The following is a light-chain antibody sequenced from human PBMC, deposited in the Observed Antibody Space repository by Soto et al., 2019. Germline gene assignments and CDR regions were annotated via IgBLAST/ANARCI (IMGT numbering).Light chain of an antibody. CDR3: QSYDSSLSAYV. V-gene: IGLV1-40*01. J-gene: IGLJ1*01. CDR1: SSNIGAHYD. Sequence: QPVLAQPPSVSGAPGQKVTISCTGSSSNIGAHYDLHWYQQLPGTAPKLLLYGNSNRPSGVPDRFSGSKSGTSASLAITGLQAEDEADYYCQSYDSSLSAYVFGTGTKVTVL. CDR2: GNS.